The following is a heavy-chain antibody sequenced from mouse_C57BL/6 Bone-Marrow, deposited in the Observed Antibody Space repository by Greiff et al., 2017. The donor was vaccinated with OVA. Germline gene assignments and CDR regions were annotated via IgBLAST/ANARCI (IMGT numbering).Heavy chain of an antibody. CDR1: GFSLTSYA. J-gene: IGHJ3*01. V-gene: IGHV2-9-1*01. Sequence: VKLMESGPGLVAPSQSLSITCTVSGFSLTSYAISWVRQPPGKGLEWLGVIWTGGGTNYNSALKSRLSISKDNSKSQVFLKMNSLQTDDTARYYCARYGYDGANWWFAYWGQGTLVTVSA. CDR3: ARYGYDGANWWFAY. D-gene: IGHD2-2*01. CDR2: IWTGGGT.